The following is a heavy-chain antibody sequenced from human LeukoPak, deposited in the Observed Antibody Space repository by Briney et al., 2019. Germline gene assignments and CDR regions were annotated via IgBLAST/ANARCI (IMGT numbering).Heavy chain of an antibody. J-gene: IGHJ4*02. Sequence: GRSLRLSCAASGFTFSSYGMHWVRQAPGKGLEWVAVIWYDGSNKYYADSVKGRFTISRDNSKNTLYLQMHSLRAEDTAVYYCARDVGRPGYYFDYWGQGTLVTVSS. CDR3: ARDVGRPGYYFDY. CDR2: IWYDGSNK. V-gene: IGHV3-33*01. D-gene: IGHD6-6*01. CDR1: GFTFSSYG.